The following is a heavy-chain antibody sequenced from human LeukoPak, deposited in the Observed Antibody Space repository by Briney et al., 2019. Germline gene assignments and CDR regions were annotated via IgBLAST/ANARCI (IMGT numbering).Heavy chain of an antibody. D-gene: IGHD3-3*01. J-gene: IGHJ3*02. CDR2: TYYRSKWYN. CDR3: ARSGTYYDFWSGYSVPSDDSFDI. V-gene: IGHV6-1*01. Sequence: SQTLSLTCVISGDTVSSNSAAWNWIRQSPSRGLKWLGRTYYRSKWYNDYAGSVKSRITINPDTSKNQFSLQLNSVTPEDTAVYYCARSGTYYDFWSGYSVPSDDSFDIWGQGTMVTVSS. CDR1: GDTVSSNSAA.